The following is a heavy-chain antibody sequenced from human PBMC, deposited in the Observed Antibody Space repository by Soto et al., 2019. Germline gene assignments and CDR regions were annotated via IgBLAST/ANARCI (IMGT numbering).Heavy chain of an antibody. J-gene: IGHJ3*02. Sequence: GGSLRLSCAASGFTFSSYWMHWVRQAPGKGLVWVSRINSDGSSTSYADSVKGRFTISRDNAKNTLYLQMNSLRAEDTAVYYGAGVSPCCSGGSGEASFDIWGQGTMVTVSS. D-gene: IGHD2-15*01. V-gene: IGHV3-74*01. CDR1: GFTFSSYW. CDR2: INSDGSST. CDR3: AGVSPCCSGGSGEASFDI.